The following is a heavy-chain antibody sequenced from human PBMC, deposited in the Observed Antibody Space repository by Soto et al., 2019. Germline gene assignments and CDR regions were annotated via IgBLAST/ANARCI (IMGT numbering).Heavy chain of an antibody. V-gene: IGHV3-30*18. CDR1: GFTLSSYG. J-gene: IGHJ6*02. Sequence: QVQLVESGGGVVQPGRSLRLSCVASGFTLSSYGMHWVRQAPGKGLEWVAVISYDGSNKFYADSVKGRFTVSRDNSKKTLYLQMDRLRAEDTAVYYCAKPRGWLLPASGMDVWGQGTTVTVSS. CDR2: ISYDGSNK. CDR3: AKPRGWLLPASGMDV. D-gene: IGHD2-21*01.